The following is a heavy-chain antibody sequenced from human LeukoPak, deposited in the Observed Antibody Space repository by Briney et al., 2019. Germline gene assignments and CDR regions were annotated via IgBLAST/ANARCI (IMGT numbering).Heavy chain of an antibody. CDR1: GFTFSSYG. J-gene: IGHJ6*02. CDR3: AKVRARYYYYGMDV. V-gene: IGHV3-30*18. CDR2: ISYDGSNK. Sequence: PGGSLRLSCAASGFTFSSYGMHWVRQAPGKGLEWVAVISYDGSNKYYADSVKGRSTISRDNSKNTLYLQMNSLRAEDTAVYYCAKVRARYYYYGMDVWGQGTTVTVSS.